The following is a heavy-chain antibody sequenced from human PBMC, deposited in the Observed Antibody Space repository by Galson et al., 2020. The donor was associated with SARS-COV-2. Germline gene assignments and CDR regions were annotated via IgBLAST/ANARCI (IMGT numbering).Heavy chain of an antibody. CDR3: ARVEFAAAGDYYYNYGMDV. CDR2: ISAHHGNT. CDR1: GYTFTSYG. D-gene: IGHD6-13*01. J-gene: IGHJ6*02. Sequence: ASVKVSCKTSGYTFTSYGVSWVRQAPGQGLAWMGWISAHHGNTNSAQKLQGRATMTTDTSTSTAYMELRSLRSDDTAVYYCARVEFAAAGDYYYNYGMDVWGQGTTVTVSS. V-gene: IGHV1-18*04.